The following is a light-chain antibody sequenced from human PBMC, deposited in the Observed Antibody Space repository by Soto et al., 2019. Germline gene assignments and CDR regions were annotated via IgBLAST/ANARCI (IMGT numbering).Light chain of an antibody. V-gene: IGKV3-20*01. J-gene: IGKJ1*01. CDR3: QQYGSSPPT. Sequence: EIVLTQSPGTLSLSPGERATLSCRVSQTVSGSHLAWYQQKPGQAPRLLIYGASSRATGIPDRFSGSGSGTDFTLTVSRLEPDDFAVYYCQQYGSSPPTFGHGTKVDIK. CDR1: QTVSGSH. CDR2: GAS.